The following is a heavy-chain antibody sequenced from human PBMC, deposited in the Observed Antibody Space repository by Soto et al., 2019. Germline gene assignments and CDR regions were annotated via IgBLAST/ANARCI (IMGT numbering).Heavy chain of an antibody. D-gene: IGHD2-21*02. CDR3: TRHALQYCGGDCYLLPYFDL. V-gene: IGHV3-73*02. CDR1: GFTFSGSA. CDR2: IRSKANNYAT. J-gene: IGHJ2*01. Sequence: EVQLVESGGGLVQPGGSLKLSYAASGFTFSGSAMHWVRQASGKGLEWVGRIRSKANNYATAYAASVKGRFTISRDDSKNTAYLQMNSLKTEDTAVYYCTRHALQYCGGDCYLLPYFDLWGRGTLVTVSS.